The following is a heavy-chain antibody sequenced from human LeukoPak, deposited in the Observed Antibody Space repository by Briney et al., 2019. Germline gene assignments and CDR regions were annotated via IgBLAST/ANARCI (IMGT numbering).Heavy chain of an antibody. CDR3: AKGGSRYYDSSGYFT. CDR1: GLTFSSYA. CDR2: ISGSGGST. V-gene: IGHV3-23*01. D-gene: IGHD3-22*01. Sequence: GGSLRLSCAASGLTFSSYAMSWVRQAPGKGLEWVSGISGSGGSTYYADSVKGRFTISRDNSKNTLYLQMNSLRAEDTAVYYCAKGGSRYYDSSGYFTWGQGTLVTVSS. J-gene: IGHJ4*02.